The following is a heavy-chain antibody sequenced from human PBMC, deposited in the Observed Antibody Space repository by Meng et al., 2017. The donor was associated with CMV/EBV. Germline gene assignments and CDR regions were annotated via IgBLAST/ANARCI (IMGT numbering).Heavy chain of an antibody. CDR2: ISYDGSNK. CDR3: ARDWLFGGSGWFDP. D-gene: IGHD3-22*01. CDR1: GFTFSSYA. V-gene: IGHV3-30-3*01. Sequence: TSGFTFSSYAMHWVRQAPGKGLGWVAVISYDGSNKYYAGSVKGRFTISRDNSKNTLYLQMNSLKAEDTAVYYCARDWLFGGSGWFDPWGQGTLVTVSS. J-gene: IGHJ5*02.